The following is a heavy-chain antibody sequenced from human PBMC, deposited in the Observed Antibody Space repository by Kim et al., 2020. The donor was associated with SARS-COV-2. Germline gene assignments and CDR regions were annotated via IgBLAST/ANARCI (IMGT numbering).Heavy chain of an antibody. V-gene: IGHV3-23*01. CDR2: IRNNGGST. D-gene: IGHD6-6*01. CDR3: AARPDSGY. CDR1: GFTFSSYA. J-gene: IGHJ4*02. Sequence: LSLTCAASGFTFSSYAMTWVRQAPGKGLEWVSAIRNNGGSTYYADSVKGRFTISRDNSKNTLYLQMNSLRAEDTAVYYCAARPDSGYWGQGTLVTVSS.